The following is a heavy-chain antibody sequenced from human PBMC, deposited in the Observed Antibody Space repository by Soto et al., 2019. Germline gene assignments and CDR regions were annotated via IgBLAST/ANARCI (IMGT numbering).Heavy chain of an antibody. D-gene: IGHD1-26*01. CDR2: ISGSGGST. Sequence: EVQLLESGGGLVQPGGSLRLSCAASGFTFSSYAMRWVRQAPGKGLEWVSAISGSGGSTYYADSVKGRCTISRDNSKNTLYLQMNRLRAEDTAVYYCARRGSGSYYDYWGQGTLVTVSS. V-gene: IGHV3-23*01. J-gene: IGHJ4*02. CDR1: GFTFSSYA. CDR3: ARRGSGSYYDY.